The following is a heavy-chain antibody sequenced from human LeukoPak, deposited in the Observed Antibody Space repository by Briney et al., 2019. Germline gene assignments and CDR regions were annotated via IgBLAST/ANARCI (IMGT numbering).Heavy chain of an antibody. V-gene: IGHV3-9*01. CDR3: AKDLMRDRWFGES. CDR2: ISWNSKKI. D-gene: IGHD3-10*01. CDR1: GFTFDDYA. J-gene: IGHJ5*02. Sequence: AGGSLRLSCAASGFTFDDYAMHWVRQSPGKGLEWVSGISWNSKKIDYADSVKGRFTISRDTSRSTLYLQMNSLRPEDTAVYYCAKDLMRDRWFGESWGQGTLVIVSS.